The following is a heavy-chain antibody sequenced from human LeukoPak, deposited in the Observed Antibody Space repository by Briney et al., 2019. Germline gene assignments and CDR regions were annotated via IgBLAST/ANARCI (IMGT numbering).Heavy chain of an antibody. CDR1: GFTFSSYE. Sequence: GGSLRLSCAASGFTFSSYEMNWVRQAPGKGLEWISYISSSGSTMYYAYSVKGRFTISRDNAKNSLYLQMNSLRAEDTAIYYCASSSWYALDYWGQGTLVTVSS. CDR2: ISSSGSTM. D-gene: IGHD6-13*01. V-gene: IGHV3-48*03. J-gene: IGHJ4*02. CDR3: ASSSWYALDY.